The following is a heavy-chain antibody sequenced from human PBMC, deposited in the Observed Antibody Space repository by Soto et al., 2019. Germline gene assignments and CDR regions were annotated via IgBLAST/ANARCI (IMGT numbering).Heavy chain of an antibody. CDR2: IWYDGSNK. V-gene: IGHV3-33*01. Sequence: QVQLVESGGGVVQPGRSLRLSCAASGFTFSSYGMNWVRQAPGKGLEWVAVIWYDGSNKYYGDSVKGRFTISRDTSKNTVYLQMNSLSAEDTAVYYCARDVDYCGGGSCYPFDLWGRGTLVTVSS. D-gene: IGHD2-15*01. CDR1: GFTFSSYG. J-gene: IGHJ2*01. CDR3: ARDVDYCGGGSCYPFDL.